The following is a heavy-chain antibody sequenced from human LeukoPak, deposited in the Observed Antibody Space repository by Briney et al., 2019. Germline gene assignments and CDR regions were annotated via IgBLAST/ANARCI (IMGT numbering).Heavy chain of an antibody. CDR2: IRYDGSNK. CDR3: ARGLGYCTSTTCLLPFDY. Sequence: AGGSLRLSCAASGFTFSSYGMHWVRQTPGKGLEWVAFIRYDGSNKYYADSVKGRFTVSRDNSKNTLYLQMNSLRAEDTAMYYCARGLGYCTSTTCLLPFDYWGQGTLVTVSS. CDR1: GFTFSSYG. D-gene: IGHD2-2*01. J-gene: IGHJ4*02. V-gene: IGHV3-30*02.